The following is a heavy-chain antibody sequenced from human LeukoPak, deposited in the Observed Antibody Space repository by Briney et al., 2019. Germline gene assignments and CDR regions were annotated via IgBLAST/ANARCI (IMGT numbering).Heavy chain of an antibody. CDR1: GYTFTGYY. V-gene: IGHV1-2*02. CDR2: INPNSSGT. D-gene: IGHD2-2*01. CDR3: ARWYQLLTAFDI. Sequence: ASVKVSCKASGYTFTGYYMHWVRQAPGQGLEWVGWINPNSSGTNYAQKFQGRVTMTRDTSINTAYMELRWLRSDDTAVYYCARWYQLLTAFDIWGQGTMVTVSS. J-gene: IGHJ3*02.